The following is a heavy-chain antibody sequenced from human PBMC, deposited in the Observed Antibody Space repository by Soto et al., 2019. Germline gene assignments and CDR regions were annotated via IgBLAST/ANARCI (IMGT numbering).Heavy chain of an antibody. Sequence: SLTCTVSDVYIRSPRHNWSWIRQYPGKGLEWIGFIHYSGTTYYNPSLKSRVAISVDTSRNDFSLRRSSVTAADTAVYYCTTGGDAPKTAYGGQGTLVTVSS. D-gene: IGHD1-1*01. V-gene: IGHV4-31*03. J-gene: IGHJ4*02. CDR1: DVYIRSPRHN. CDR2: IHYSGTT. CDR3: TTGGDAPKTAY.